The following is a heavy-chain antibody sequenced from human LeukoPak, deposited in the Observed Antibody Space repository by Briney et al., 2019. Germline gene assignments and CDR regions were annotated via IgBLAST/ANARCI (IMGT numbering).Heavy chain of an antibody. D-gene: IGHD2-15*01. CDR1: GGSISSYY. V-gene: IGHV4-59*01. Sequence: PETLSLTCTVSGGSISSYYWSWIRQPPGKGLEWIGYIYYSGSTNYNPSLKSRVTISVDTSKNQFSLKLSSVTAADTAVYYCARDWAGYCSGGSCYPPAFDIWGQGTMVTVSS. CDR2: IYYSGST. CDR3: ARDWAGYCSGGSCYPPAFDI. J-gene: IGHJ3*02.